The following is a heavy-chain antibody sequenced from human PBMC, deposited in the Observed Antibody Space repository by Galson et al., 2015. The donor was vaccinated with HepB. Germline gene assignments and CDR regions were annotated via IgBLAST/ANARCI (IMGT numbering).Heavy chain of an antibody. Sequence: LSLTCTVAGGSIVGSNWWSWVRQTPGKGLVWIGKIYHGGDTTFNSSLKSRVTMSVDKSKNHFSLRLTSVTAADTAVYYCARGNITNSASYGLDVWGQGTTVTVSS. CDR1: GGSIVGSNW. V-gene: IGHV4-4*02. D-gene: IGHD3-3*01. CDR3: ARGNITNSASYGLDV. J-gene: IGHJ6*02. CDR2: IYHGGDT.